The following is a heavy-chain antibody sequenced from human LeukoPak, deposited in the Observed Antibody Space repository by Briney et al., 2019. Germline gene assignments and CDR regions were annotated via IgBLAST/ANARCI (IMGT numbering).Heavy chain of an antibody. CDR3: ARDGGGRGGYNWDY. D-gene: IGHD5-24*01. V-gene: IGHV3-21*01. J-gene: IGHJ4*02. Sequence: NPGGSLRLSCAASGFTFSSNSMNWVRQAPGKGLEWVSSISGSGSYIYYADSVKGRFTISRDNAKNSVYLQMNSLRAEDTAVYYCARDGGGRGGYNWDYWGQGTLVTVSS. CDR1: GFTFSSNS. CDR2: ISGSGSYI.